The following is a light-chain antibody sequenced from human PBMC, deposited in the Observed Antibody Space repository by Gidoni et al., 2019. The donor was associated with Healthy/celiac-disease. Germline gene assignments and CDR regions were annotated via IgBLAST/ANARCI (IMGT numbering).Light chain of an antibody. Sequence: DIVMTQSPDSLAVYLGERATINCKSNQSLLDSSNNKNYLAWYQQKPGQPPKLLIYWASNRESGVPDRFSGSGSGTDFTLTISSLQAEDVAVYYCQQYYSTPLTFGGGTKVEIK. V-gene: IGKV4-1*01. CDR3: QQYYSTPLT. J-gene: IGKJ4*01. CDR1: QSLLDSSNNKNY. CDR2: WAS.